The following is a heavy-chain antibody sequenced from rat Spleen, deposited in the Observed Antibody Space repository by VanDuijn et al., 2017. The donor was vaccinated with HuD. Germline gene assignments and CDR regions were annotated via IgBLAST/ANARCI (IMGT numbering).Heavy chain of an antibody. J-gene: IGHJ4*01. CDR2: ITNTGGST. V-gene: IGHV5-31*01. D-gene: IGHD3-8*01. Sequence: EVQLVESGGGLVQPGRSLKLSCVASGFTFNNYWMTWIRQAPGKGLEWVASITNTGGSTFYRDSLKARFTISRDNAKSVLYLQMDSLRSEDTATYYCVRHGSRSPYFYVFDVWGQGTSVTVSS. CDR1: GFTFNNYW. CDR3: VRHGSRSPYFYVFDV.